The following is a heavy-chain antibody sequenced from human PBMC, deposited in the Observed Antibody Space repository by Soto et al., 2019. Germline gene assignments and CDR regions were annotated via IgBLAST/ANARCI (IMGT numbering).Heavy chain of an antibody. CDR3: ARGLRFGELTWFDP. CDR2: IYYSGST. Sequence: SETLSLTCTVSGGSISSGGYYWSWIRQHPGEGLEWIGYIYYSGSTYYNPSLKSRVTISVDTSKNQFSLKLSSVTAADTAVYYCARGLRFGELTWFDPWGQGTLVTVSS. CDR1: GGSISSGGYY. D-gene: IGHD3-10*01. J-gene: IGHJ5*02. V-gene: IGHV4-31*03.